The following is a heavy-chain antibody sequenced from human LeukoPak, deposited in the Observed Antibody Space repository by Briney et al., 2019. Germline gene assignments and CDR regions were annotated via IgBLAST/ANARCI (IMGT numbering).Heavy chain of an antibody. CDR1: GGSISSYY. D-gene: IGHD1-26*01. V-gene: IGHV4-59*01. CDR2: IYYSGST. Sequence: SETLSLTCTVSGGSISSYYWSWIRQPPGKGLEWIGYIYYSGSTNYNPSLKSRVTISVDTSKNQFSLKLSSVTAADTAVYYRAREGATFDPWGQGTLVTVSS. J-gene: IGHJ5*02. CDR3: AREGATFDP.